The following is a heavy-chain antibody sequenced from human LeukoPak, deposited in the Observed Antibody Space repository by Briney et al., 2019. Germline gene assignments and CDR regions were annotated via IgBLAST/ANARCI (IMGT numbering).Heavy chain of an antibody. V-gene: IGHV3-23*01. CDR2: ITGSGAGT. CDR1: TFAFSSYA. Sequence: GGSLRLSCAASTFAFSSYAMTWVRQAPGKGLEWVSSITGSGAGTSYADSAKGRFTVSRDNSKNTLYLQMNSLRAEDTAVYYCTKDPNGDYVGAFDFWDQGTLVIVSS. CDR3: TKDPNGDYVGAFDF. D-gene: IGHD4-17*01. J-gene: IGHJ3*01.